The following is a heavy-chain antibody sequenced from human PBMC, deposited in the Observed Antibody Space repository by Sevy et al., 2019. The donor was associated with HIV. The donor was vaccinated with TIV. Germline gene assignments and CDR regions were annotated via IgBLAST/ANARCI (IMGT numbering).Heavy chain of an antibody. D-gene: IGHD2-15*01. J-gene: IGHJ6*02. CDR3: AKGYCSGGSCPRDYYYYGMDV. CDR2: ISASGRYT. CDR1: EIAFSNYA. V-gene: IGHV3-23*01. Sequence: GSLRLSCAASEIAFSNYAMSWVRQAPGKRLEWVSAISASGRYTYYADSVEGRFTISRDNSRNTVYVQMTSLRAEDTAVYYCAKGYCSGGSCPRDYYYYGMDVWGQWTTVTVSS.